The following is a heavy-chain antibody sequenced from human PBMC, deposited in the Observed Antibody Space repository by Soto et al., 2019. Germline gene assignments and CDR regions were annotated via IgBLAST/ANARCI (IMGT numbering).Heavy chain of an antibody. V-gene: IGHV2-5*02. J-gene: IGHJ4*02. CDR3: AHSPYYGDKLDY. CDR1: GFSLTTSGVG. D-gene: IGHD4-17*01. CDR2: IYWDDDK. Sequence: QITLKESGPPLVKPTQTLTLTCTFSGFSLTTSGVGVGWIRQPPVMALEWLALIYWDDDKRYSPSLKSRLTITKDTSKNQVVLKMTDMDPVDTATYYCAHSPYYGDKLDYWGQGTLVTVSS.